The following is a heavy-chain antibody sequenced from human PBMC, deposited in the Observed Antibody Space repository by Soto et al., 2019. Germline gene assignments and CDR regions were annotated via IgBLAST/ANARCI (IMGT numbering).Heavy chain of an antibody. J-gene: IGHJ3*02. Sequence: SETLSLTCTVSGGSISSGGYYWSWIRQHPEKGLEWIGYIYYSGSTYYNPSLKSRVTISVDTSKNQFSLKLSSVTAADTAVYYCARAGDIVVVVAAPDAFDIWGQGTMVTVSS. V-gene: IGHV4-31*03. CDR2: IYYSGST. CDR3: ARAGDIVVVVAAPDAFDI. CDR1: GGSISSGGYY. D-gene: IGHD2-15*01.